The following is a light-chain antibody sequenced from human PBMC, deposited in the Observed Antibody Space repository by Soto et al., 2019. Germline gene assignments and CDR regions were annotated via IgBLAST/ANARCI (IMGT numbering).Light chain of an antibody. J-gene: IGKJ1*01. V-gene: IGKV3-15*01. CDR1: QTVSSK. CDR3: QPYNIWPP. CDR2: GAS. Sequence: EIVMTQSPATLSVSAGERYTLSCRASQTVSSKLAWYQQKRGQAPRLLIFGASTRATGVPARFSGSGSGTEFTLTISSLQSEDFAVYACQPYNIWPPFGQGA.